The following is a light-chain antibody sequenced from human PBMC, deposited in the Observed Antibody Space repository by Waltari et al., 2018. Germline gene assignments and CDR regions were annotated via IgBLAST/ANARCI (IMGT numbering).Light chain of an antibody. Sequence: DIVMTQSPLSLPVTPGEPASISCRSSQSLLHSNGYNYLDWYLQKPGQSPQLLIYLGSNRAAGVPDRFSGSGSGTDFTLKISRVEAEDVGVYYCQQYYGVPITFGQGTRLEIK. CDR2: LGS. V-gene: IGKV2-28*01. CDR1: QSLLHSNGYNY. J-gene: IGKJ5*01. CDR3: QQYYGVPIT.